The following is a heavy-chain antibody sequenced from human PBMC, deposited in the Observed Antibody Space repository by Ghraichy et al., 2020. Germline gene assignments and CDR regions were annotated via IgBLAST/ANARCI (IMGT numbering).Heavy chain of an antibody. CDR2: IIHSGST. V-gene: IGHV4-34*12. J-gene: IGHJ6*02. CDR3: ARTGSRPDFWTNYYNYGMNV. CDR1: GGSFSGYY. D-gene: IGHD3-3*01. Sequence: SETLSLTCAVYGGSFSGYYWSWIRPPPGKGLEWIGEIIHSGSTNYNPSLKSRVTISVDTSKNQFSLKLSSVTAADTAVYYCARTGSRPDFWTNYYNYGMNVSGQGTTLTVSS.